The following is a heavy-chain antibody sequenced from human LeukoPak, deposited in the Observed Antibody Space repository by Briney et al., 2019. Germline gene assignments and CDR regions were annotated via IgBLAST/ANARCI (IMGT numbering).Heavy chain of an antibody. CDR3: AREYSGYDRGIDY. V-gene: IGHV1-69*01. Sequence: SVKVSCKASGGTFSSYAISWVRQAPGQGLEWMGGIIPIFGTANYAQKFQGRVTITADVSTSTAYMELSSLRSEDTAVYYCAREYSGYDRGIDYWGQGTLVTVSS. D-gene: IGHD5-12*01. CDR1: GGTFSSYA. CDR2: IIPIFGTA. J-gene: IGHJ4*02.